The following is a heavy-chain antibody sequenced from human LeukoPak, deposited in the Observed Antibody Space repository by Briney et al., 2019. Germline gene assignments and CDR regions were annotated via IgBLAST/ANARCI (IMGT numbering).Heavy chain of an antibody. CDR3: AKVSAMVFTFDY. D-gene: IGHD5-18*01. V-gene: IGHV3-23*01. Sequence: GGSLRLSCAASGFTLSSYAMSWVRQAPGKGLEWVSAISGSGGSTYYADSVRGRFTISRDNSKNTLYLQMNSLRAEDTAVYYCAKVSAMVFTFDYWGQGTLVTVSS. CDR1: GFTLSSYA. CDR2: ISGSGGST. J-gene: IGHJ4*02.